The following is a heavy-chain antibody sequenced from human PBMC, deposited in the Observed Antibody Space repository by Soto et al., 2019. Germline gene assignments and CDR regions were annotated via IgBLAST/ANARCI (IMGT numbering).Heavy chain of an antibody. V-gene: IGHV1-3*05. CDR2: VNGDNGNT. CDR1: GFHFADYA. Sequence: QVQLVQSGAEKKKPAASVKVSCKASGFHFADYAIHWVRQTPGQRLERMGWVNGDNGNTKYAQKFKGRLTITRDTSASTPNMALSILRSEDTAVYSLARKESLWDVSGLTSWGQGALVTVSS. J-gene: IGHJ4*02. CDR3: ARKESLWDVSGLTS. D-gene: IGHD3-16*02.